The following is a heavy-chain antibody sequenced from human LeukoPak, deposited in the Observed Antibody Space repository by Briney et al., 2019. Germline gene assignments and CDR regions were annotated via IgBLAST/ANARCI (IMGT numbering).Heavy chain of an antibody. D-gene: IGHD3-22*01. CDR1: GFSISNYW. J-gene: IGHJ4*01. CDR2: VMKDGIDK. CDR3: VRDLSSGWAY. Sequence: PGGSPRLSCVASGFSISNYWMGWARQAPGKGLEWVANVMKDGIDKYYVTSVRGRFSISRDNGKNSLSLQMNSLTVDDTARYYCVRDLSSGWAYWGQGTVVTVSS. V-gene: IGHV3-7*01.